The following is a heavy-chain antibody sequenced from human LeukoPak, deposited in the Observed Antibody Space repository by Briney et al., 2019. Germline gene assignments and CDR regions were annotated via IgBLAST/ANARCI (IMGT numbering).Heavy chain of an antibody. CDR2: ISSSGSTI. CDR1: GFTFSSYE. V-gene: IGHV3-48*03. CDR3: ARDGLVRGVIIDY. Sequence: GGSLRLSCAASGFTFSSYEMNWVRQAPGKGLEWVSYISSSGSTIYYADSVKGRFTISRDNAKNSLYLQMSSLRAEDTAVYYCARDGLVRGVIIDYWGQGTLVTVSS. D-gene: IGHD3-10*01. J-gene: IGHJ4*02.